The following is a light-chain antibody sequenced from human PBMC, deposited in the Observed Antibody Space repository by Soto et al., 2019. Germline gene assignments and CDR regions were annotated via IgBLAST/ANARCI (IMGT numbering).Light chain of an antibody. CDR2: DTS. CDR1: QSVSSN. CDR3: QQYVSSPLT. J-gene: IGKJ4*01. Sequence: DIVLTQSPATLSVSPGERATLSCRASQSVSSNLAWYQQKPGQAPRLLIYDTSSRATGIPDRFSGSGSGTDFTLTISRLEPEDFAVYYCQQYVSSPLTFGGGTKVDI. V-gene: IGKV3-20*01.